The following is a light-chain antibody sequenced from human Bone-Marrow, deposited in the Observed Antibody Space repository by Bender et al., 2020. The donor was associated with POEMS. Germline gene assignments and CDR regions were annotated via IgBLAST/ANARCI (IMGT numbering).Light chain of an antibody. Sequence: SALTQPASVSGSPGQSITISCTGTSSDVGSYNFVSWYQQDPGKAPKLIIYEGSKRPSGVSNRFSGSKSGNTASLTISGLQAEDEADYYCCSYAGSTTLVFGGGTKLTVL. CDR3: CSYAGSTTLV. J-gene: IGLJ3*02. CDR2: EGS. CDR1: SSDVGSYNF. V-gene: IGLV2-23*01.